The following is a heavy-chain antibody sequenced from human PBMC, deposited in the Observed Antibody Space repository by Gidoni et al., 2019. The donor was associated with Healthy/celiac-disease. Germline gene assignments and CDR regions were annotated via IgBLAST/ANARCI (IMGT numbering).Heavy chain of an antibody. D-gene: IGHD3-22*01. V-gene: IGHV3-30*18. CDR3: AKEGGSSGFAFDY. CDR1: GFTFSSYG. CDR2: ISYDGSNK. Sequence: QVQLVESGGGVVQPGRSLRLSCAASGFTFSSYGMHWVRQAPGKGLEWVAVISYDGSNKYYADSVKGRFTISRDNSKNTLYLQMNSLRAEDTAVYYCAKEGGSSGFAFDYWGQGTLVTVSS. J-gene: IGHJ4*02.